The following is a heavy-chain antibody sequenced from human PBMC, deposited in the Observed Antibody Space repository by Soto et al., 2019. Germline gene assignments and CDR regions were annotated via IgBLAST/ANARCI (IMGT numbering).Heavy chain of an antibody. J-gene: IGHJ6*02. CDR1: GYTFTSYY. V-gene: IGHV1-46*01. D-gene: IGHD2-15*01. CDR3: ARGGVVVRAVSNYYYYYGMDV. CDR2: INPSGGST. Sequence: ASVKVSCKASGYTFTSYYMHWVRQAPGEGLEWMGIINPSGGSTSYAQKFQGRVTMTRDTSTSTVYMELSSLRSEDTAVYYCARGGVVVRAVSNYYYYYGMDVWGQGTTVTVSS.